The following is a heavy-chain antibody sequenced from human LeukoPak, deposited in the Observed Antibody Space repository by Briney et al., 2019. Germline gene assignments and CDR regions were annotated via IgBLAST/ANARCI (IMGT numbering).Heavy chain of an antibody. Sequence: SQTLSLTCTVSGGSISSGSYYRSWIRQPAGKGLEWIGRIYTSGSTNCNPSLKSRVTVSVDTSKNQFSLKLSSVTAADTAVYYCARGGIVVVPAAIRALDWYFDLWGRGTLVTVSS. D-gene: IGHD2-2*02. V-gene: IGHV4-61*02. CDR1: GGSISSGSYY. CDR3: ARGGIVVVPAAIRALDWYFDL. J-gene: IGHJ2*01. CDR2: IYTSGST.